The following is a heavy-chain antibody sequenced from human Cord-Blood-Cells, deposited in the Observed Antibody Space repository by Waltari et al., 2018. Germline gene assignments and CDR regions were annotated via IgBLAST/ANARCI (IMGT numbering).Heavy chain of an antibody. V-gene: IGHV4-39*01. D-gene: IGHD6-13*01. J-gene: IGHJ5*02. Sequence: QLQLQESGPGLVKPSETLSLTCTVSGGSISSSSYYWGWIRQPPGKGLEWIGSIYYSGSTYDNPSLKSRVTISVDTSKNQFSLKLSSVTAADTAVYYCARQGGTDSSSSWFDPWGQGTLVTVSS. CDR1: GGSISSSSYY. CDR3: ARQGGTDSSSSWFDP. CDR2: IYYSGST.